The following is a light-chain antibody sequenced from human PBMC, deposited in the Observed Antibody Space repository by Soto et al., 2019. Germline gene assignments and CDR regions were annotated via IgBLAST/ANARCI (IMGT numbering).Light chain of an antibody. CDR2: GAS. CDR1: QSASSNY. Sequence: IVSTQCPGNLALTPGARGALSCRASQSASSNYLAWYQQKPGQAPRLLISGASNRATGTPDRFRGSGSGTDFTLTITRLEPEDFAVYYCHQDGSAPWTFGQGTKVENK. V-gene: IGKV3-20*01. CDR3: HQDGSAPWT. J-gene: IGKJ1*01.